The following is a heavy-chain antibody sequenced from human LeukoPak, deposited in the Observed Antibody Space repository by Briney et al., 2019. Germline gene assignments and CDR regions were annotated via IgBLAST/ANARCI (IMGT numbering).Heavy chain of an antibody. D-gene: IGHD1-14*01. Sequence: PGGSLRLSCAASGFTFSSYSMNWVRQAPGKGLEWVSSISSSSSYIYYADSVKGRFTISRDNAMNSLYLQMNSLRAEDTAVYYCARDSRVGTTHYYYYMDVWGKGAMVTVSS. CDR3: ARDSRVGTTHYYYYMDV. CDR2: ISSSSSYI. J-gene: IGHJ6*03. V-gene: IGHV3-21*01. CDR1: GFTFSSYS.